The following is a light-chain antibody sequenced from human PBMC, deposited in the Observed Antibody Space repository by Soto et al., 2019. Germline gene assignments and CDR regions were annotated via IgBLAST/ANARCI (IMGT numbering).Light chain of an antibody. Sequence: QSVLTQPPSASGTPGQTVTISWSGSSSNVGKNIVNWYQQVPGTAPKLLIYSTDQRPSGVPDRFSGSKSGTSASLAISGLQSEEEADYYCAASDDGRNDLYLIGSGTKVTVL. J-gene: IGLJ1*01. V-gene: IGLV1-44*01. CDR1: SSNVGKNI. CDR2: STD. CDR3: AASDDGRNDLYL.